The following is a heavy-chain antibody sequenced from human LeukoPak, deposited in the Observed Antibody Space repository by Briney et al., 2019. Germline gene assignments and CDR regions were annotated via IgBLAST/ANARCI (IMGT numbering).Heavy chain of an antibody. CDR1: GGSISSSSYY. J-gene: IGHJ4*02. D-gene: IGHD3-22*01. V-gene: IGHV4-39*07. Sequence: PSETLSLTCTVAGGSISSSSYYWGWIRQPPGKGLEWIGTIYYSGSTYYNPSLKSRVTISVETSKNQFSLKLSSVTAADTAVYYCARSYSYDSSGYYPPTYWGQGTLVTVSS. CDR2: IYYSGST. CDR3: ARSYSYDSSGYYPPTY.